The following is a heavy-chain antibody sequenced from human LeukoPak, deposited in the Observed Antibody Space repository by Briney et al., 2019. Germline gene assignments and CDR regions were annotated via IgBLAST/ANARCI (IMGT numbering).Heavy chain of an antibody. CDR1: GATFSSYA. D-gene: IGHD5-12*01. V-gene: IGHV1-69*13. CDR2: IIPIFGTA. Sequence: ASVKVSCTASGATFSSYAISWVRQAPGQGLEWMGGIIPIFGTANYAQKFQGRVTITADESTSTAYMELSSRRSEDRAVYYCAIGIGSGYEQDVFDYWGQGTLVTVSS. J-gene: IGHJ4*02. CDR3: AIGIGSGYEQDVFDY.